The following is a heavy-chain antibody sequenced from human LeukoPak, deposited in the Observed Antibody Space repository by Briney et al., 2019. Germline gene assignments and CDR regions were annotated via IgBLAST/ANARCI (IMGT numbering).Heavy chain of an antibody. CDR2: ISYDGSNK. CDR3: ARRDGYNPGD. Sequence: PGRSLRLSCAASGFTFSSYAMHWVRQAPGKGLEWVAVISYDGSNKYYADSMKGRFTISRDNSKNTLYLQMNSLRAEDTAVYYCARRDGYNPGDWGQGTLVTVSS. V-gene: IGHV3-30-3*01. D-gene: IGHD5-24*01. J-gene: IGHJ4*02. CDR1: GFTFSSYA.